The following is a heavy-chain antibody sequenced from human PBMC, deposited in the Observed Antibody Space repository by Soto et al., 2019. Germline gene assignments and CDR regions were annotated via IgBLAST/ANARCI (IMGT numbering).Heavy chain of an antibody. D-gene: IGHD3-10*01. Sequence: EVQLVESGGGLVKPGGSLRLSCAASGFTFSSYSMNWVRQAPGKGLEWVSSISSSSSYIYYADSVKGRFTISRDNAKNSLKPQMNSLRAEDTAVYYRARETYFYGSGSYGPWGQGTLVTVSS. J-gene: IGHJ5*02. CDR1: GFTFSSYS. CDR2: ISSSSSYI. V-gene: IGHV3-21*01. CDR3: ARETYFYGSGSYGP.